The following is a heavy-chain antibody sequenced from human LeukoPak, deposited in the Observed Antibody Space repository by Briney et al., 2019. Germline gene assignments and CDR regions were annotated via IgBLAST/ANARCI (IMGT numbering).Heavy chain of an antibody. D-gene: IGHD1-26*01. Sequence: SETLSLTCTVSGGSVNSGSYYWNWIRQPPGKGLEWIGYIYYSGSTNYNPSLKSRVTISVDTSKNQFSLKLSSVTAADTAVYYCARAAYSGSYHSDYWGQGTLVTVSS. CDR1: GGSVNSGSYY. J-gene: IGHJ4*02. CDR3: ARAAYSGSYHSDY. CDR2: IYYSGST. V-gene: IGHV4-61*01.